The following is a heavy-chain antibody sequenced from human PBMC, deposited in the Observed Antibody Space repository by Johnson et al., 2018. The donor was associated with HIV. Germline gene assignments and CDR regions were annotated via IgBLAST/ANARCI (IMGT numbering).Heavy chain of an antibody. D-gene: IGHD1-26*01. CDR1: GFSVNSNY. CDR2: FYSGGSA. CDR3: AKESKWESQQLPLGDAFDV. V-gene: IGHV3-66*01. Sequence: VQLVESGGGLVQPGGSLRLSCAASGFSVNSNYMSWVRQAPGRGLAWVSVFYSGGSAFYADSLKGRFILPRDNSKNTLYLQMKSLRAEDTAVYYCAKESKWESQQLPLGDAFDVWGQGTMVTVSS. J-gene: IGHJ3*01.